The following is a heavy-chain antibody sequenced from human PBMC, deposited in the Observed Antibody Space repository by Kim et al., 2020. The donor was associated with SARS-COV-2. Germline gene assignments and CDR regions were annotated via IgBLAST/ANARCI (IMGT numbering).Heavy chain of an antibody. CDR2: IDTTKNYA. D-gene: IGHD3-9*01. J-gene: IGHJ4*02. Sequence: GGSLRLSCAASGFTFSDHYMNWIRQAPGKGLEWISHIDTTKNYADYADSVKGRFTISRDNAKRSLYLHMNSLRVEDTAIYYCARDPQFDILSGYYSDWGQGTLVTVSS. CDR1: GFTFSDHY. V-gene: IGHV3-11*05. CDR3: ARDPQFDILSGYYSD.